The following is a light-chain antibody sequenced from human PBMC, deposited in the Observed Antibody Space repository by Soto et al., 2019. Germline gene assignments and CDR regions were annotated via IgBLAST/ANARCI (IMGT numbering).Light chain of an antibody. V-gene: IGKV3-20*01. Sequence: EIVLTQSPGTLSLFPGERATFSCRASQSVSATYLAWYQQKPGQAPRLLIYGASSRAIGIPDRFSGSGSGTDFTLTISRLEPEDSAVYYCQQYGSSPRTFGQGTMVEI. CDR2: GAS. CDR3: QQYGSSPRT. CDR1: QSVSATY. J-gene: IGKJ1*01.